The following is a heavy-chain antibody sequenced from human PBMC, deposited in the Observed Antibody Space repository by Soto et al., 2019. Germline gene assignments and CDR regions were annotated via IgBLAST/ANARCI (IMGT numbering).Heavy chain of an antibody. CDR3: ASQDGVEMATILDY. Sequence: QLQLQESGPGLVKPSETLSLTCTVSGGSISSSSYYWGWIRQPPGKGLEWIGSIYYSGSTYYNPSLKSRVTISVDTSKNHFSLKLSSVTAADTAVYYCASQDGVEMATILDYWGQGTLVTVSS. CDR2: IYYSGST. J-gene: IGHJ4*02. CDR1: GGSISSSSYY. V-gene: IGHV4-39*01. D-gene: IGHD5-12*01.